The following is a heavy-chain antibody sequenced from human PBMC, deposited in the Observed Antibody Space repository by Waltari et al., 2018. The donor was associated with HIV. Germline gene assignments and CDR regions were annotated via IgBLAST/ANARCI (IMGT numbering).Heavy chain of an antibody. V-gene: IGHV1-69*08. Sequence: VPLVQPGTEVKKPGSSVEPSCRASGGPFTSHSSYWVRQAPGQGLEWMGRVIPVAGTANKAQRFQDRVTITADKITTTVYMELRSLRLDDTAMYYCASARETMGVDFDSWGQGTPVTV. CDR2: VIPVAGTA. D-gene: IGHD3-10*01. CDR3: ASARETMGVDFDS. CDR1: GGPFTSHS. J-gene: IGHJ4*02.